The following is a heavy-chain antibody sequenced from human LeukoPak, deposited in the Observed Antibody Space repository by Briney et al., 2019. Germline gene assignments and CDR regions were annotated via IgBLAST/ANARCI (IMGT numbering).Heavy chain of an antibody. CDR2: INHSGST. J-gene: IGHJ4*02. D-gene: IGHD3-9*01. CDR3: ASGDYDILTGYSDY. Sequence: SETLSLTCAVYGGSFSGYYWSWIRQPPGKGLEWIGEINHSGSTNYNPSLKSRVTISVDTPKNQFSLKLSSVTAADTAVYYCASGDYDILTGYSDYWGQGTLVTVSS. CDR1: GGSFSGYY. V-gene: IGHV4-34*01.